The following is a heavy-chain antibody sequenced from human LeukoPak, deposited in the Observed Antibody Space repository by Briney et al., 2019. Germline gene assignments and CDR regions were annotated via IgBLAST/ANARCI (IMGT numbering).Heavy chain of an antibody. CDR1: GYAFTGYY. CDR3: ARDSLRAAAADYHFPS. V-gene: IGHV1-2*06. CDR2: INPNSGGT. J-gene: IGHJ4*02. D-gene: IGHD6-13*01. Sequence: EASVKVSCKASGYAFTGYYMHWVRQAPGQGLEWMGRINPNSGGTNYAQKFQGRVTMTRDTSISTAYMELSRLRSDDTAVYYCARDSLRAAAADYHFPSWGQGTLVTVS.